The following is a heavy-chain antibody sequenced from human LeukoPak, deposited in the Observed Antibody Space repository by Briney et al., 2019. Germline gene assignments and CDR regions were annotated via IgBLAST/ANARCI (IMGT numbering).Heavy chain of an antibody. D-gene: IGHD2/OR15-2a*01. CDR3: ARSSFPKAAFHL. J-gene: IGHJ3*01. Sequence: PSETLSLTCTVSGGSISSYYWSWIRQPPGKGLEWIGYIYYSGSTNYNPSLKSRVTISVDTSKNQFSLNLSSLTAADTAVYYCARSSFPKAAFHLWGQGTMVTVSS. CDR1: GGSISSYY. CDR2: IYYSGST. V-gene: IGHV4-59*12.